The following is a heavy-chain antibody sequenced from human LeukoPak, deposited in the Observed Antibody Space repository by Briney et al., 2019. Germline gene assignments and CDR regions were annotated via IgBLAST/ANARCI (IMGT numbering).Heavy chain of an antibody. CDR3: ARDGLSYTNPNNWFDP. V-gene: IGHV1-18*01. D-gene: IGHD2-2*02. CDR2: ISAYNGDT. Sequence: ASVKVSFKASGYPFTSYYINWVRQAPGQGLEWMGWISAYNGDTNYAQNLQGRVTMTTDTSTDTAYMELRSLRSDDTAVYYCARDGLSYTNPNNWFDPWGQGTLVTVSP. J-gene: IGHJ5*02. CDR1: GYPFTSYY.